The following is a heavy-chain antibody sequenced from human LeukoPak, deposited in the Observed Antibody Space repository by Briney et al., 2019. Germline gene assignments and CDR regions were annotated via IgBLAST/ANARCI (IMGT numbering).Heavy chain of an antibody. J-gene: IGHJ5*02. V-gene: IGHV3-23*01. CDR3: AKGYYDILTDYFHNWFNP. D-gene: IGHD3-9*01. Sequence: GGSLRLPCAASGFTFNSYAMNWVRQAPGKGLEWVSTISDSADTTYYADSVKGRFTVSRDNSKNTLYLQMNSLRADDTAVYYCAKGYYDILTDYFHNWFNPWGQGTLVIVSS. CDR2: ISDSADTT. CDR1: GFTFNSYA.